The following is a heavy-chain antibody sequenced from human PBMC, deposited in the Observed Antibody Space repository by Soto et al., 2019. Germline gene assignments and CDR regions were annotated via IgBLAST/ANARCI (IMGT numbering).Heavy chain of an antibody. CDR2: IIPIFGTA. Sequence: QVQLVQSGAEVKKPGSSVKVSCKASGGTFSSYAISWVRQAPGQGLEWMGGIIPIFGTANYAQKFQGRVTITADKSTSTAYLELSSLRSEDTAVYDCEYSSASVNYGMDVWGQGTTVTVSS. V-gene: IGHV1-69*06. CDR3: EYSSASVNYGMDV. D-gene: IGHD6-6*01. CDR1: GGTFSSYA. J-gene: IGHJ6*02.